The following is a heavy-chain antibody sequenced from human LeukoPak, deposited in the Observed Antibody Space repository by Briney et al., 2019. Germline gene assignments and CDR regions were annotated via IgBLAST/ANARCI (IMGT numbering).Heavy chain of an antibody. CDR2: IYYSGST. Sequence: SETLSLTCAVYGGSFSGYYWSWVRQPPGKGLEWIGYIYYSGSTYYNPSLKSGVTISVDTSKNQFSLKLSSVTAADTAVYYCARAFNDYVWGSYRYYFDYWGQGTLVTVSS. D-gene: IGHD3-16*02. V-gene: IGHV4-34*09. CDR1: GGSFSGYY. J-gene: IGHJ4*02. CDR3: ARAFNDYVWGSYRYYFDY.